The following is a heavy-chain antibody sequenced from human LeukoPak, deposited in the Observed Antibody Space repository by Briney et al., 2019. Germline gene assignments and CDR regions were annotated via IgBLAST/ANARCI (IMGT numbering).Heavy chain of an antibody. J-gene: IGHJ4*02. Sequence: ASVKVSCKASGYTFTSYAMHWVRQAPGQRLEWIGWINAGNGNTKYSQKFQGRVTITRDTSASTAYMELSSLRSEDTAVYYCARESRGAGIVVVPAAMGSFDYWGQGTLVTVSS. V-gene: IGHV1-3*01. D-gene: IGHD2-2*01. CDR2: INAGNGNT. CDR1: GYTFTSYA. CDR3: ARESRGAGIVVVPAAMGSFDY.